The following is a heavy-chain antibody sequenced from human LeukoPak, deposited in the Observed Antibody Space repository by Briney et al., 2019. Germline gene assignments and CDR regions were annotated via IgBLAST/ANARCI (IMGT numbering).Heavy chain of an antibody. CDR3: ASSDYYDSGGYSFDY. D-gene: IGHD3-22*01. CDR2: IHYSGST. J-gene: IGHJ4*02. Sequence: PSETLSLTCTVSGGSVSSGSYYWSWIRQPPGKGLEWIGYIHYSGSTNYNPSLKSRVTILVDTSKNQFSLKLTSVTASDTAVYSCASSDYYDSGGYSFDYWGQGTLVIVSS. V-gene: IGHV4-61*01. CDR1: GGSVSSGSYY.